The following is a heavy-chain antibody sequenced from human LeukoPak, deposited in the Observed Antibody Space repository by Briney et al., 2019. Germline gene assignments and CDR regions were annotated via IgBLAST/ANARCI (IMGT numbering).Heavy chain of an antibody. V-gene: IGHV1-2*02. J-gene: IGHJ4*02. CDR3: ARRLVDVLLWFGELFEFDY. CDR1: GYTFTGYY. CDR2: INPNSGGT. D-gene: IGHD3-10*01. Sequence: ASVKVSCKTSGYTFTGYYMHWVRQAPGQGLEWMGWINPNSGGTNYAQKFQGRVTMTRDTSISTAYMELSRLRSDDTAVYYCARRLVDVLLWFGELFEFDYWGQGTLVTVSS.